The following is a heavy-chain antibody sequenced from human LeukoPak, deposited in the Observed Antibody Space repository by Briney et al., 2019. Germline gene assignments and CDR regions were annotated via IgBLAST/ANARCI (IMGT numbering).Heavy chain of an antibody. D-gene: IGHD6-13*01. Sequence: GGSLRLSCAASGFTFSSYTMNWLRQAPGKGLECVSYINSRGSTISYADSVKGRFTISRDNAKNSLYLQMNSLRAEDTAVYYCARYWSSWSADFWGQGTLVTVPS. CDR2: INSRGSTI. CDR1: GFTFSSYT. J-gene: IGHJ4*02. V-gene: IGHV3-48*01. CDR3: ARYWSSWSADF.